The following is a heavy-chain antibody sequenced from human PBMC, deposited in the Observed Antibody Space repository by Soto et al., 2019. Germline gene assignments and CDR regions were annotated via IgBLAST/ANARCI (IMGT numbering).Heavy chain of an antibody. Sequence: GGSLRLSCAASGFTFSSYAMSWVRQAPGKGLEWVSTISGSGGSTYYADSVKGRFTISRANSKNTLYLQMNSLRAEDTAVYYCAKVPEDYVWGSYRFAGFDYWGQGTLVTVSS. CDR3: AKVPEDYVWGSYRFAGFDY. D-gene: IGHD3-16*02. J-gene: IGHJ4*02. CDR2: ISGSGGST. CDR1: GFTFSSYA. V-gene: IGHV3-23*01.